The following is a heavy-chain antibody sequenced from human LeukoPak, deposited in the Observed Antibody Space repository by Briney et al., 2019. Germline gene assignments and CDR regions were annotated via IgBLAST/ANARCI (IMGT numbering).Heavy chain of an antibody. CDR3: ARGHSGGIFGVVKNNWFDP. V-gene: IGHV4-30-4*01. CDR2: IYYSGST. CDR1: GGSISSGDYY. Sequence: PSETLSLTCTVSGGSISSGDYYWSWIRQPPGKGLEWIGYIYYSGSTYYNPSLKSRVTISVDTSKNQFSLKLSSVTAADTAVYYCARGHSGGIFGVVKNNWFDPWGQGTLVTVS. D-gene: IGHD3-3*01. J-gene: IGHJ5*02.